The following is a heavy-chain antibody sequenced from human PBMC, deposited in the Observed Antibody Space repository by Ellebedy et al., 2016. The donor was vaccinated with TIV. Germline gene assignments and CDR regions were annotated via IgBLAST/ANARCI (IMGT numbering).Heavy chain of an antibody. Sequence: PGGSLRLSCKGSGYMFRNYWNPWVRHMPGKGLEWMGIIYPADSDTRYSPPFQGQFTMSADKSISTANLQWSSLKASDTAMYYWARLEYGYGGPIDYWGQGTLVTVSS. CDR3: ARLEYGYGGPIDY. CDR1: GYMFRNYW. J-gene: IGHJ4*02. CDR2: IYPADSDT. V-gene: IGHV5-51*01. D-gene: IGHD5-18*01.